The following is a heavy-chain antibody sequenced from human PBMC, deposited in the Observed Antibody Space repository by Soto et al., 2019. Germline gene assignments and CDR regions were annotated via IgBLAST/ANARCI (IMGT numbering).Heavy chain of an antibody. CDR3: ARSSIVSRLRMYPFDY. Sequence: SEALSLTCTVSGGSISRYYWSWIRQPPGKGLEWIGYIDYSGSTNYNPSLKSRVTISVDTSKNQFSLKLNSMTAADTAVYYCARSSIVSRLRMYPFDYWGQGTLVTVSS. V-gene: IGHV4-59*08. D-gene: IGHD2-15*01. CDR1: GGSISRYY. CDR2: IDYSGST. J-gene: IGHJ4*02.